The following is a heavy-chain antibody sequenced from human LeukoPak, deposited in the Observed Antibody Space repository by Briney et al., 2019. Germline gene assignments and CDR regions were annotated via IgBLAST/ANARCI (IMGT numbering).Heavy chain of an antibody. Sequence: PGRSLRLSCAASGFTFSSYAMHWVRQAPGKGLEWVAVISYDGSNKYYADSVKGRFTISRDNSKNTLYLQMNSLRAEDTAVYYCARDVALWFGELSYYFDHWGQGTLVTVSS. CDR1: GFTFSSYA. V-gene: IGHV3-30*04. CDR2: ISYDGSNK. J-gene: IGHJ4*02. CDR3: ARDVALWFGELSYYFDH. D-gene: IGHD3-10*01.